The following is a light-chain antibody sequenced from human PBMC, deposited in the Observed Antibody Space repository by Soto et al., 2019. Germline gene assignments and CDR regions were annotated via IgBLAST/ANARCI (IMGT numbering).Light chain of an antibody. CDR3: QQYGSSTGT. V-gene: IGKV3-20*01. Sequence: EIVLTQSPGTLSLSPGERATLSCRASQSVSSSYLAWYQQKPGQAPRLLIYGASSRATGIPDRFSGSGSGTDFNLTISRLEPEDCAVYYCQQYGSSTGTFGQGTKVEIK. CDR2: GAS. CDR1: QSVSSSY. J-gene: IGKJ1*01.